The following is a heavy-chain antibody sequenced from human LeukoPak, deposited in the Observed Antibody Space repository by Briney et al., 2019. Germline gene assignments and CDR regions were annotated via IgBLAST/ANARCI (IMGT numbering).Heavy chain of an antibody. CDR1: GFTFSSYA. CDR3: SRDDRSGDAFDI. D-gene: IGHD3-16*01. CDR2: IRSKAYGGTT. V-gene: IGHV3-49*04. J-gene: IGHJ3*02. Sequence: PGGSLRLSCAASGFTFSSYAMSWVRQAPGKGLEWVGFIRSKAYGGTTEYAASVKGRFTISRDDSKTIAYLQMNSLKTEDTAVYYCSRDDRSGDAFDIWGQGTMVTVSS.